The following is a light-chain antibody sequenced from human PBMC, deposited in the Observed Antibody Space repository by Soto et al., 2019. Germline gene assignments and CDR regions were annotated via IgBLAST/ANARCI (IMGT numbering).Light chain of an antibody. CDR3: QQYNNWSPGT. V-gene: IGKV3-15*01. Sequence: TQSPATPSLKTRKRATLSCRASRSVDTFLAWYQQKPGQAPRLLIYDASNRATGIPARFCGSGSGAEFTLTIISRQYEDFAVYYCQQYNNWSPGTFGQGTKVDVK. CDR2: DAS. J-gene: IGKJ1*01. CDR1: RSVDTF.